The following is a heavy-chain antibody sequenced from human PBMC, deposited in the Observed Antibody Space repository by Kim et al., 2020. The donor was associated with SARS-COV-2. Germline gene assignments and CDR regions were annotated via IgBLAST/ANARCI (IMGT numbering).Heavy chain of an antibody. J-gene: IGHJ3*02. CDR3: TTTLWSGLPLDI. Sequence: GGSLRLSCVASGFTLNTAWMIWVRQPPGKGLEWVGRLKSKSGGGTIDYGAPVKGRFTISTDDSKNTLYLQMNSLKTEDTAVYYCTTTLWSGLPLDIWGPGTMVTVSS. V-gene: IGHV3-15*01. CDR1: GFTLNTAW. CDR2: LKSKSGGGTI. D-gene: IGHD2-21*01.